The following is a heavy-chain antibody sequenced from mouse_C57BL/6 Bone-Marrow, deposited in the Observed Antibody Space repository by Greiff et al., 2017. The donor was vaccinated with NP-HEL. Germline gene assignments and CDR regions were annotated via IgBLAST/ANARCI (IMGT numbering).Heavy chain of an antibody. Sequence: EVKVVESGGDLVKPGGSLKLSCAASGFTFSSYGMSWVRQTPDKRLEWVATISSGGSYTYYPDSVKGRFTISRDNAKNTLYLQMSSLKSEDTAMYYCARRDCYGSSPRYWYFDVWGTGTTVTVSS. CDR3: ARRDCYGSSPRYWYFDV. CDR2: ISSGGSYT. J-gene: IGHJ1*03. CDR1: GFTFSSYG. V-gene: IGHV5-6*02. D-gene: IGHD1-1*01.